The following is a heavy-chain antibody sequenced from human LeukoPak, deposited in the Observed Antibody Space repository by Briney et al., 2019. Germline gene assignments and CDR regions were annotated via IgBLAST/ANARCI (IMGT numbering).Heavy chain of an antibody. Sequence: SETLSLTCAVYGGSFSGYYWSWIRQPPGKGLEWIGEINHSGSTNYNPSLKSRVPISVDTSKNQFSLKLSSVTAADTAVYYCARGGSYYDFWSGYSDRSVDVWGKGTTVTVSS. J-gene: IGHJ6*04. V-gene: IGHV4-34*01. CDR3: ARGGSYYDFWSGYSDRSVDV. CDR2: INHSGST. D-gene: IGHD3-3*01. CDR1: GGSFSGYY.